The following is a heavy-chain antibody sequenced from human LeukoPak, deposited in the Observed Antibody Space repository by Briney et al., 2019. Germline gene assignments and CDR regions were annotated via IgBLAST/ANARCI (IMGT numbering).Heavy chain of an antibody. V-gene: IGHV3-23*01. Sequence: SGGSLRLSCAASGFTFSSYGMSWVRQAPGKGLEWVSAISGSGGSTYYADSVKGRFTTSRDNSKNTLYLQMNSLRAEDTAVYYCAKRRGLELLYYYYMDVWGKGTTVTVSS. J-gene: IGHJ6*03. CDR1: GFTFSSYG. CDR3: AKRRGLELLYYYYMDV. CDR2: ISGSGGST. D-gene: IGHD1-7*01.